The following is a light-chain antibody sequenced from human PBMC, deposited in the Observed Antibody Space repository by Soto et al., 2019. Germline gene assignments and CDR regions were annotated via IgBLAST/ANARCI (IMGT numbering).Light chain of an antibody. J-gene: IGKJ1*01. V-gene: IGKV1-27*01. CDR3: QQYNSYSRTWT. CDR1: QAISNY. CDR2: SAS. Sequence: GDRVTITCRASQAISNYLACYQRKPGKLPDLLISSASTLQSWAPSRFSGSGSGTEFTLTISSLQPDDFATYYCQQYNSYSRTWTFGQGTKVDIK.